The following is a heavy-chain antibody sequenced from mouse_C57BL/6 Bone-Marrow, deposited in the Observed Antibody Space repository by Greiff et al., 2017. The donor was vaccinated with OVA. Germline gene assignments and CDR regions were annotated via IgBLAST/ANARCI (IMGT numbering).Heavy chain of an antibody. Sequence: EVQLQQSGPELVKPGASVKMSCKASGYTFTDYNMHWVKQSHGKSLEWIGYINPNNGGTSYNQKLTGKATLTVNKSSSTAYMELRSLTSEDSAVYYFSTVRNSYAMDYWGQGTSVTVSS. D-gene: IGHD2-1*01. CDR2: INPNNGGT. V-gene: IGHV1-22*01. CDR1: GYTFTDYN. CDR3: STVRNSYAMDY. J-gene: IGHJ4*01.